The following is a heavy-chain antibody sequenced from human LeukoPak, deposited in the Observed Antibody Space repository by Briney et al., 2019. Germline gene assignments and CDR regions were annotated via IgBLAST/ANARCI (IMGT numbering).Heavy chain of an antibody. Sequence: PGGFLRLSCATSGFTFSSYAMHWVRQATGKGLEWVSAIGTAGDTFYPGSVKGRFTISRENAKNSLSLQMNSLRAEDTAVYYCTTDSGSYPPDAFDIWGQGTMVTVSS. CDR1: GFTFSSYA. V-gene: IGHV3-13*01. CDR3: TTDSGSYPPDAFDI. J-gene: IGHJ3*02. D-gene: IGHD1-26*01. CDR2: IGTAGDT.